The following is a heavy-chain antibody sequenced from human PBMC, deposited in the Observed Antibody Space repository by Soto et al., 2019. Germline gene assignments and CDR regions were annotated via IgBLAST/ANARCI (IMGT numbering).Heavy chain of an antibody. D-gene: IGHD2-15*01. J-gene: IGHJ3*02. V-gene: IGHV1-18*01. CDR3: AREEGVRVVAATPQSNAFDI. CDR2: ISAYNGNT. CDR1: GYTFTSYG. Sequence: GASVKVSCKASGYTFTSYGISWVRQAPGQGLEWMGWISAYNGNTNYAQKLQGRVTMTTDTSTSTAYMELRSLRSDDTAVYYCAREEGVRVVAATPQSNAFDIWGQGTRVTVSS.